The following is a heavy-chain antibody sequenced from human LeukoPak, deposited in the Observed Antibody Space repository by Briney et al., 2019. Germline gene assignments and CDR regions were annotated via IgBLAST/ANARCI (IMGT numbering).Heavy chain of an antibody. J-gene: IGHJ4*02. V-gene: IGHV3-74*01. Sequence: GGSLRLSCAASGFTFSNSWMHWVRHAPGKGLLWVSRTIADGSSTNYADSVRGRFTVSRDNAENSLWLQMNSLRAEDSAVYYCARLRRNSDRSGFYYYYDNWGQGTLVTVS. CDR2: TIADGSST. D-gene: IGHD3-22*01. CDR3: ARLRRNSDRSGFYYYYDN. CDR1: GFTFSNSW.